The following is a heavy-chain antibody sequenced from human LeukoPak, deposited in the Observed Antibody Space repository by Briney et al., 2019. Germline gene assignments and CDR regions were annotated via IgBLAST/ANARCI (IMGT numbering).Heavy chain of an antibody. V-gene: IGHV1-69*05. CDR1: GGTFSSYA. D-gene: IGHD3-10*01. Sequence: SVKDSCKASGGTFSSYAISWVRQAPGQGLEWMGRIIPIFGTANYAQKFQGRVTITTDESTSTAYMELSSLRSEDTAVYYCASSVQFGELHPDYYYYYYMDVWGKGTTVTVSS. CDR3: ASSVQFGELHPDYYYYYYMDV. CDR2: IIPIFGTA. J-gene: IGHJ6*03.